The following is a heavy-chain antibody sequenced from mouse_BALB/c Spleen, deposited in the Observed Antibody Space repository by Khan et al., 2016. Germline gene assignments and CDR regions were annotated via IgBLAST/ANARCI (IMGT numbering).Heavy chain of an antibody. CDR3: ARSAR. V-gene: IGHV5-6-3*01. D-gene: IGHD3-3*01. CDR1: RFTISRYG. CDR2: IASNGCST. J-gene: IGHJ2*01. Sequence: EVELVEPGGGIVQPGGSLKRSGAATRFTISRYGMTSVRQTPDNRLELVATIASNGCSTDYPDCVKRRVTISELHAKNALDLQMRSLTSEETAMYYCARSARWGQGTTITVCS.